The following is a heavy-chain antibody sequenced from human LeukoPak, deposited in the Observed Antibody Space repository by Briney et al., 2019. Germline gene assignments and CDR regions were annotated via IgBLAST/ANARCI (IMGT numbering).Heavy chain of an antibody. V-gene: IGHV3-21*01. CDR2: ISSSSSYI. CDR1: GFTFGSYS. J-gene: IGHJ6*02. CDR3: ARDGTYSSSWYDDYYYYGMDV. Sequence: GGSLRLSCAASGFTFGSYSMNWVRQAPGKGLEWVSSISSSSSYIYYADSVKGRFTISRDNAKNSLYLQMNSLRAEDTAVYYCARDGTYSSSWYDDYYYYGMDVWGQGTTVTVSS. D-gene: IGHD6-13*01.